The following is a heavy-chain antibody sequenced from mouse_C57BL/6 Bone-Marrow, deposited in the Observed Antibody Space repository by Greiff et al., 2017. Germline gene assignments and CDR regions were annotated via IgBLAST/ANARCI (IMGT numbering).Heavy chain of an antibody. D-gene: IGHD2-4*01. CDR2: IYPGGGYT. Sequence: QVQLKEPGAELVRPGTSVKMSCKASGYTFTNYWIGWAKQRPGHGLEWIGDIYPGGGYTNYNEKFKVKATLTADKSSSTAYMQFSSLTSEDSAIYYCARHDYGPWFAYWGRGTLVTVSA. V-gene: IGHV1-63*01. J-gene: IGHJ3*01. CDR1: GYTFTNYW. CDR3: ARHDYGPWFAY.